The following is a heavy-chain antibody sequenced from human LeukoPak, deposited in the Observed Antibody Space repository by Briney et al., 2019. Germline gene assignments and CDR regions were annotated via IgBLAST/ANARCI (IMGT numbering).Heavy chain of an antibody. CDR3: ARAAYNWNDVGPFDY. CDR1: GYTFTSYG. V-gene: IGHV1-18*01. J-gene: IGHJ4*02. Sequence: ASVKVSCKASGYTFTSYGISWVRQAPGQGLEWMGWISAYNGNINYAQKLQGRVTMTTDTSTSTAYMELRSLRSDDTAVYYCARAAYNWNDVGPFDYWGQGTLVTVSS. CDR2: ISAYNGNI. D-gene: IGHD1-20*01.